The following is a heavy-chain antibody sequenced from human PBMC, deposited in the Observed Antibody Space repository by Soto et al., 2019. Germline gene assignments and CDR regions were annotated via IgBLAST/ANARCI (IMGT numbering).Heavy chain of an antibody. CDR3: ASPITVELPHY. J-gene: IGHJ4*02. CDR2: IYYSGST. D-gene: IGHD1-7*01. V-gene: IGHV4-39*01. Sequence: QLQLQESGPGLVKPSETLSLTCTVSGGSISSSSYYWGWIRQPPGKGLEWIGSIYYSGSTYYNPSLKSRATMSVDTSKNQFSLKLSSVTAADTAVYYCASPITVELPHYWGQGTLVTVSS. CDR1: GGSISSSSYY.